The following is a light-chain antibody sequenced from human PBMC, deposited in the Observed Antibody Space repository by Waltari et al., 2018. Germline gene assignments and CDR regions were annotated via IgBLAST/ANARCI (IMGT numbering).Light chain of an antibody. J-gene: IGLJ2*01. CDR1: GSNLGAGYD. V-gene: IGLV1-40*01. Sequence: QSVLTQPPSVSGAPGQRVAISCTGRGSNLGAGYDVHWYQQHPGKAPKLLIYGVNNRPLGVPDRFSGSQFGTSASLAITGLQAEDEADYYCQSYDPSLSVVFGGGTKLTVL. CDR3: QSYDPSLSVV. CDR2: GVN.